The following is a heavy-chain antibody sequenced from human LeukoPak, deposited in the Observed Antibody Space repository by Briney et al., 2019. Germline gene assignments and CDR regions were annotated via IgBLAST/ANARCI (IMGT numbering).Heavy chain of an antibody. CDR2: INTDGTFT. CDR1: GFTFSGYW. J-gene: IGHJ4*02. D-gene: IGHD3-10*01. Sequence: GGSLRLSCAVSGFTFSGYWMHWVRQAPGKGLVWVSRINTDGTFTNYADSAKGRFTISRDSAKNTLFLQMSSLRVEDTAVYYCARDQVLGSGSYDYWGQGMLVTVSS. CDR3: ARDQVLGSGSYDY. V-gene: IGHV3-74*01.